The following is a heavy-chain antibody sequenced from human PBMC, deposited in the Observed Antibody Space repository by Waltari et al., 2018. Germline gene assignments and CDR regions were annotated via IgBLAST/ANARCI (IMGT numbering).Heavy chain of an antibody. J-gene: IGHJ3*02. D-gene: IGHD6-19*01. CDR2: IISSSSTS. CDR3: ARPFGSGSGFDAFDI. CDR1: GFTFSSYS. V-gene: IGHV3-48*04. Sequence: EVQLVESGGGLVQPGGYLRLSCAASGFTFSSYSMNWVRQAPGKGLEWVSYIISSSSTSYYADAVKCRFTISRHNANNSLYLQMSSLRAEDTAVYYCARPFGSGSGFDAFDIWGQGTMVTVSS.